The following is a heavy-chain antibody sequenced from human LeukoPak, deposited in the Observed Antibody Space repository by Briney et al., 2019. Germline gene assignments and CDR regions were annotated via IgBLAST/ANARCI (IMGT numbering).Heavy chain of an antibody. J-gene: IGHJ4*02. CDR3: ARVGGRRATMVRGVTQYYFDY. CDR2: IYTSGST. V-gene: IGHV4-4*07. Sequence: PSETLSLTCTVSGGSISSYYWSWIRQPAGKGLEWIGRIYTSGSTNYNPSLKSRVTMSVDTSKNQFSLKLSSVTAADTAVYYCARVGGRRATMVRGVTQYYFDYWGQGTLVTVSS. D-gene: IGHD3-10*01. CDR1: GGSISSYY.